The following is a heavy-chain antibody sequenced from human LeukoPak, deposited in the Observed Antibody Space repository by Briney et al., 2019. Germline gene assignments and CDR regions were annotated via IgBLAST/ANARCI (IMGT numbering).Heavy chain of an antibody. CDR3: AKDLIL. Sequence: GGSLRLSCATSGFTFSTSDMHWVRQAPGKGLEWVSFIQYDGSRKNYVDSVKGRFTISRDDSKNTLYLQMFSLRPEDTAVYFCAKDLILWGQGTVVTVSS. J-gene: IGHJ3*01. CDR2: IQYDGSRK. CDR1: GFTFSTSD. V-gene: IGHV3-30*02.